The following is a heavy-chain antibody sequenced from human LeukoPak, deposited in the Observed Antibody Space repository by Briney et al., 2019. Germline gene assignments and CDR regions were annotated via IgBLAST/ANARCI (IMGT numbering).Heavy chain of an antibody. CDR1: GFTFSNYA. D-gene: IGHD6-13*01. CDR3: AKPGGQQLVLGAEYFQH. J-gene: IGHJ1*01. CDR2: LRNSGSTP. V-gene: IGHV3-23*01. Sequence: GGSLRLSCIASGFTFSNYAMTWVRQAPGKGLEWVSALRNSGSTPYYADSVKGRFTISRDNSQNTLYLQMNSLRAEDTAVYYCAKPGGQQLVLGAEYFQHWGQGTLVTVSS.